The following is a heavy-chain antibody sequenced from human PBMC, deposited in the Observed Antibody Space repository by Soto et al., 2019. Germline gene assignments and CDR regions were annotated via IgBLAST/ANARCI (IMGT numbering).Heavy chain of an antibody. CDR1: GGSVSSGSHY. Sequence: ETLSLTCTVSGGSVSSGSHYWSWIRQPPGKGLEWIGYIYYSGSTNYNPSLKSRVTISVDTSKNQFSLKLSSVTAADTAVYYCARGWNYDIEPCGFDPWGQGTLVTVSS. CDR3: ARGWNYDIEPCGFDP. D-gene: IGHD1-7*01. J-gene: IGHJ5*02. CDR2: IYYSGST. V-gene: IGHV4-61*01.